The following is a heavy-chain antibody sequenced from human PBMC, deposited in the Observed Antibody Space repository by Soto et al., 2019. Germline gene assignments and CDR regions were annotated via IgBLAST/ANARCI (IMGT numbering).Heavy chain of an antibody. Sequence: QVQLQESGPGLVKPSQTLSLTCTVSGGSISSGDYYWNWIRQPPGKGLEWIGYIYYSGSTYYNPSLKSRVTISLDTSKNQFSLKLNSVTAADTAVYYCARERLNIAGGAFDIWGQGTMVTVSS. CDR1: GGSISSGDYY. CDR2: IYYSGST. J-gene: IGHJ3*02. CDR3: ARERLNIAGGAFDI. D-gene: IGHD2-15*01. V-gene: IGHV4-30-4*01.